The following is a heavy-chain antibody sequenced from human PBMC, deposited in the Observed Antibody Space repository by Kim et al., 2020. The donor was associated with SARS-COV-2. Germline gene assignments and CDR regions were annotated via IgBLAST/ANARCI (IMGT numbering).Heavy chain of an antibody. V-gene: IGHV1-18*01. D-gene: IGHD1-26*01. J-gene: IGHJ4*02. CDR2: INTDAGDT. CDR1: GYTFSNYG. CDR3: ARDGSGSGIDH. Sequence: ASVKVSCKASGYTFSNYGISWVRQAPGQGLEWMGWINTDAGDTQLAQKFQGRDTLTKYTSTSTAYMELRSLRPDDTAIYYCARDGSGSGIDHWGQGTLVT.